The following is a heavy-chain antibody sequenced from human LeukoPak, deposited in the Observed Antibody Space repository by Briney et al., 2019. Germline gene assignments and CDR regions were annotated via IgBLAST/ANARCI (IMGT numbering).Heavy chain of an antibody. CDR2: ISANGGTT. Sequence: GGSLRLSCSASGFTFSTHYMHWVRQAPGKGLEYVSTISANGGTTYYADSVKGRFTISRDNAKNSLYLQMNSLRAEDTAVYYCARKLYWGQGTLVTVTS. CDR3: ARKLY. V-gene: IGHV3-64*04. J-gene: IGHJ4*02. D-gene: IGHD1-1*01. CDR1: GFTFSTHY.